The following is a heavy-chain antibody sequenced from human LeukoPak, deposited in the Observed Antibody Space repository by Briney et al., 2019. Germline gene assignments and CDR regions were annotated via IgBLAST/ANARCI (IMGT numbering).Heavy chain of an antibody. J-gene: IGHJ4*02. V-gene: IGHV1-46*01. CDR2: INPSGGST. Sequence: ASVKVSCKASGYTFTTSYMHWVRQAPGQGLEWMGIINPSGGSTAYAQKFQGRVTMTRDTSIGTAYMELSSLTPDDTAVFYCARIFAKSGFYYYDYWGPGTLVIVSS. CDR1: GYTFTTSY. CDR3: ARIFAKSGFYYYDY. D-gene: IGHD3-3*01.